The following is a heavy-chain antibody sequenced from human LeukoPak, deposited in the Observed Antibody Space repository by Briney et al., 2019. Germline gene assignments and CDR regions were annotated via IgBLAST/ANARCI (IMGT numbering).Heavy chain of an antibody. V-gene: IGHV3-7*01. CDR2: IKQDESEK. CDR3: AIDKIEVPTNLDY. J-gene: IGHJ4*02. D-gene: IGHD1/OR15-1a*01. CDR1: GFTFSSYW. Sequence: GGSLRLSCAASGFTFSSYWMSWVRQAPGKGLEWVANIKQDESEKYYVDSVKGRFTISRDNAKNSLYLQMNSMRAEDTAVYYCAIDKIEVPTNLDYWGQEILVTVSS.